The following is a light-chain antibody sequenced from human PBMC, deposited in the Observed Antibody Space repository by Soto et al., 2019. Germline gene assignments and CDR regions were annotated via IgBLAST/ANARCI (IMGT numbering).Light chain of an antibody. Sequence: QSALTQPASVSGSPGQSITISCTGTSSDVGAYTSVSWYRQHPGKAPKLMIYEVSNRPSGVSNRFSGSKSANTASLPISGLQADDEAHYYCTSYTSDNRSYVFGTGTKVTVL. J-gene: IGLJ1*01. CDR2: EVS. V-gene: IGLV2-14*01. CDR1: SSDVGAYTS. CDR3: TSYTSDNRSYV.